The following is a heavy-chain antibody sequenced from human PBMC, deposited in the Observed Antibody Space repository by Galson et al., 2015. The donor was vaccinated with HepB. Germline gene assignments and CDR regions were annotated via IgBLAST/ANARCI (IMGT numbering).Heavy chain of an antibody. V-gene: IGHV5-51*01. D-gene: IGHD3-22*01. CDR1: GYSSPSYW. CDR2: IYPGDSDT. Sequence: QSGAEVKKHGESLKISCKGSGYSSPSYWIGWVRQMPGKGLEWMGIIYPGDSDTRYSPSFQGQVTISADKSISTAYLQWSSLKASDTAMYYCARGGRETYYYDSSGYSPDYWGQGTLVTVSS. CDR3: ARGGRETYYYDSSGYSPDY. J-gene: IGHJ4*02.